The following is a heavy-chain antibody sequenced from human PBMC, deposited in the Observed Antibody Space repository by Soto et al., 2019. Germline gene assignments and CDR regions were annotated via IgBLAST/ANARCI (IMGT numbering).Heavy chain of an antibody. J-gene: IGHJ4*02. V-gene: IGHV4-39*01. CDR1: GDSISRSSYF. D-gene: IGHD6-13*01. Sequence: SETLSLTCTVSGDSISRSSYFWGWIRQPPGRGLEWIGSIYYGGSTNYNPSLKSRATISVDTSKNQFSLKLSSVTAADTAVYYCAGQYKSSWYVGPLDHWGQGTLVTVSS. CDR3: AGQYKSSWYVGPLDH. CDR2: IYYGGST.